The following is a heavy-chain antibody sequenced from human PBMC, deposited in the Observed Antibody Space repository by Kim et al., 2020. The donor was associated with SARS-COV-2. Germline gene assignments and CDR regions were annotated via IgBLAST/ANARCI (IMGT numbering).Heavy chain of an antibody. Sequence: GGSLRLSCAASGFTFSSYSMNWVRQAPGKGLEWVSSISSSSSYINYADSVKGRFTISRDNAKNSLYLQMNSLRAEDTAVYYCARDSTTSWFGELSTYYYYGMDVWGQGTTVTVSS. D-gene: IGHD3-10*01. CDR3: ARDSTTSWFGELSTYYYYGMDV. V-gene: IGHV3-21*01. CDR2: ISSSSSYI. CDR1: GFTFSSYS. J-gene: IGHJ6*02.